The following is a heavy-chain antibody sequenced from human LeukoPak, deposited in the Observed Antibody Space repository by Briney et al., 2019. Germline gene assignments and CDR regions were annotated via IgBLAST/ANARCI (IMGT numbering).Heavy chain of an antibody. V-gene: IGHV3-7*01. Sequence: GGSLRLSCAASGFTFSSYWMSWVRQAPGKGLEWVANINQDGSGEYYVDSVKGRFTISRDNAKNSLFLQMNSLRAEDTAIYYCARAGPFQLPPRPVDYWGQGTLVTVSS. CDR2: INQDGSGE. CDR1: GFTFSSYW. J-gene: IGHJ4*02. CDR3: ARAGPFQLPPRPVDY. D-gene: IGHD2-2*01.